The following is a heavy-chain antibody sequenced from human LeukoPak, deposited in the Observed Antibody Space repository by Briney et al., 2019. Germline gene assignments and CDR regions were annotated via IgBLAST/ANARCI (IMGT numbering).Heavy chain of an antibody. CDR3: AKVSGRNHWFDP. V-gene: IGHV3-30*02. CDR1: GFTVSSNY. J-gene: IGHJ5*02. CDR2: IRYDGSNK. D-gene: IGHD6-25*01. Sequence: PGGSLRLSCAASGFTVSSNYMSWVRQAPGKGLEWVAFIRYDGSNKYYADSVKGRFTISRDNSKNTLYLQMNSLRAEDTAVYYCAKVSGRNHWFDPWGQGTLVTVSS.